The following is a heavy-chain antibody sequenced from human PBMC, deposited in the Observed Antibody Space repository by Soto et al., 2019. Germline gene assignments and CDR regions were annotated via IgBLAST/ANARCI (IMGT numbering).Heavy chain of an antibody. V-gene: IGHV4-31*03. D-gene: IGHD3-22*01. CDR1: GGSISSGGYY. CDR2: IYYSGST. Sequence: PSETLSLTCTVSGGSISSGGYYWSWIRQHPGKGLEWIGYIYYSGSTYYNPSLKSRVTILVDTSKNQFYLKLSSVTAAETAVYYCARDTQFFFESSGYSRFSAFVTLSQDIMVSV. J-gene: IGHJ3*02. CDR3: ARDTQFFFESSGYSRFSAFVT.